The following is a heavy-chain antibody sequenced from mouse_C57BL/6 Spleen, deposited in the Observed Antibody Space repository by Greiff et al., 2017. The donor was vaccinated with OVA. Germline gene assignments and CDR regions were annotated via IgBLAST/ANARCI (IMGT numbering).Heavy chain of an antibody. D-gene: IGHD2-1*01. CDR3: AGGIYYDNYYAMDY. V-gene: IGHV1-55*01. CDR1: GYTFTSYW. CDR2: IYPGSGST. J-gene: IGHJ4*01. Sequence: VQLQQPGAELVKPGASVKMSCKASGYTFTSYWITWVKQRPGQGLEWIGDIYPGSGSTNYNEKFKSKATLTVDTSSSTAYMQLSSLTSEDSAVYYCAGGIYYDNYYAMDYWGQGTSVTVSS.